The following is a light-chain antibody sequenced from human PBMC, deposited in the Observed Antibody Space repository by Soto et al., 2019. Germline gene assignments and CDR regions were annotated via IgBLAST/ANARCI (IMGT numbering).Light chain of an antibody. CDR1: GNDIGGHNY. CDR3: GSYSSSNTPNV. Sequence: QSVLTQPASVSGSPGQSITISCTGTGNDIGGHNYVSWYQQHPGKAPKLMIYDVSHRPSGVSVRFSGSKSGNTASLTISGLQTEDEAEYFCGSYSSSNTPNVFGTGTKVTV. CDR2: DVS. J-gene: IGLJ1*01. V-gene: IGLV2-14*03.